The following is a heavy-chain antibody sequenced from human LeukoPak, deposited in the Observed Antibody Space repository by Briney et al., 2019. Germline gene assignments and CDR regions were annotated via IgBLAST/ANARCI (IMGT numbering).Heavy chain of an antibody. CDR2: IYYSGST. CDR3: ARDNGGNSGWYYYYGMDV. D-gene: IGHD4-23*01. CDR1: GGSISSSSYY. Sequence: PSETLSLTCTVSGGSISSSSYYWGWIRQPPGKGLEWIGSIYYSGSTYYNPSLKSRVTISVDTSKNQFSLKLSSVTAADTAVYYCARDNGGNSGWYYYYGMDVWGQGTTVTVSS. V-gene: IGHV4-39*07. J-gene: IGHJ6*02.